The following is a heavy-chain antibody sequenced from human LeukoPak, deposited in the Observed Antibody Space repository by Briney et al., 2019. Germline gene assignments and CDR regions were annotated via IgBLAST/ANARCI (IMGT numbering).Heavy chain of an antibody. D-gene: IGHD5-18*01. Sequence: ASVKVSCKASGYTFTGYYVHWVRQAPGQGLEWMRWINPNSGATNYAPKFQGRVTMTRDTSISTAYMDLSRLRSDDTAVYYCARGGSIYGFLDYWDQGTLVTVSS. V-gene: IGHV1-2*02. CDR1: GYTFTGYY. CDR2: INPNSGAT. CDR3: ARGGSIYGFLDY. J-gene: IGHJ4*02.